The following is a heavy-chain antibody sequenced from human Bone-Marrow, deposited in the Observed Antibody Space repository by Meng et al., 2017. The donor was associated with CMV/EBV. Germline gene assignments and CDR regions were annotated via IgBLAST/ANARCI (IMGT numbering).Heavy chain of an antibody. V-gene: IGHV3-23*03. D-gene: IGHD6-6*01. CDR2: IYNEFSST. CDR1: GFTFSSYA. Sequence: GESLKISCAASGFTFSSYAMSWVRQAPGKGLEWVSVIYNEFSSTYYADSVKGRFTISRDNSKNTLYLQMNSLRAEDTAVYYCAKDKRKYSNSPPDAFDIWGQGTMVTVSS. CDR3: AKDKRKYSNSPPDAFDI. J-gene: IGHJ3*02.